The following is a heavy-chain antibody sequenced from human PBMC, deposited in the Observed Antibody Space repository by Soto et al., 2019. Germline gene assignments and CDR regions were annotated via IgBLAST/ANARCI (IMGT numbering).Heavy chain of an antibody. CDR3: ARDHRWFGESSYGMDV. V-gene: IGHV4-30-4*01. CDR2: IYYSGST. J-gene: IGHJ6*02. Sequence: SETLSLTCTVSGGSISSGDYYWSWIRQPPGKGLEWIGYIYYSGSTYYNPSLKSRVTISVDTSKNQFSLKLSSVTAADTAVYYCARDHRWFGESSYGMDVWGQGTTVTVSS. CDR1: GGSISSGDYY. D-gene: IGHD3-10*01.